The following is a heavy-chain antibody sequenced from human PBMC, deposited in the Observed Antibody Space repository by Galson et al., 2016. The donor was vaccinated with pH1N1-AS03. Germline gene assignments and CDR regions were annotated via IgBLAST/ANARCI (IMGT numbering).Heavy chain of an antibody. J-gene: IGHJ5*02. Sequence: PALVKPTQTLTLTCTFSGFSLSTSGVGVGWIRQAPGKAPEWLAIIYWNDDIRYSPSLRNRLTITKDTSKSQVVLTMTNMDPVDTATDFCARAYYGDFADWFDPWGQGTLVTVSS. CDR1: GFSLSTSGVG. V-gene: IGHV2-5*01. CDR3: ARAYYGDFADWFDP. CDR2: IYWNDDI. D-gene: IGHD4-17*01.